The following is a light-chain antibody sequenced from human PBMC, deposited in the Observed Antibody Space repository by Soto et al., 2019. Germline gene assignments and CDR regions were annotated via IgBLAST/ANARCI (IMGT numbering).Light chain of an antibody. CDR1: SSNIGAGYA. V-gene: IGLV1-40*01. Sequence: QSVLTQPPSVSVAPGQRVTSSCTGSSSNIGAGYAVHWYQQLPGTAPKLLIYGNSNRPSGVPDRFSGSKSGTSASLAITGLQAEDEADYYCQSYDSSLSGVVFGGGTKVTGL. CDR3: QSYDSSLSGVV. J-gene: IGLJ2*01. CDR2: GNS.